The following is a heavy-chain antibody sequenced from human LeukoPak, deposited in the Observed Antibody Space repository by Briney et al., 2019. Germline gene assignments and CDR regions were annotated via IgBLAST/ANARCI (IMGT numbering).Heavy chain of an antibody. CDR2: ISSSSSYI. Sequence: GGSLRLSCAASGFTFSSYSMNWVRQAPGKGLEWVSSISSSSSYIYYADSVKGRFTISRDNAKNSLYLQMNSLRAEDTAVYYCARDLLDDSSGYYYSPERPPIDYWGQGTLVTVSS. J-gene: IGHJ4*02. D-gene: IGHD3-22*01. V-gene: IGHV3-21*01. CDR3: ARDLLDDSSGYYYSPERPPIDY. CDR1: GFTFSSYS.